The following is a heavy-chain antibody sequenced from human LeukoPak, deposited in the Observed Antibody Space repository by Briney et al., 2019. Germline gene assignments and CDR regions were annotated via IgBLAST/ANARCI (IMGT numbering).Heavy chain of an antibody. V-gene: IGHV4-39*01. CDR2: ISYRGST. J-gene: IGHJ6*02. CDR1: GDSISRRRHS. CDR3: VRIYCTSTSCYGDSYYGMDV. D-gene: IGHD2-2*01. Sequence: SETLSLTWTGSGDSISRRRHSWGWIRQPPGKGLEWIGRISYRGSTYYNPSLKTRVTMSVDTSENQFSLKLSSVTAADSTVYYCVRIYCTSTSCYGDSYYGMDVWGQGTTVTVSS.